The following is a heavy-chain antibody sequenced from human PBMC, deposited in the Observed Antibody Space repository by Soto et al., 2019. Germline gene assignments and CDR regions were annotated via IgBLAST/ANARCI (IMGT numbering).Heavy chain of an antibody. V-gene: IGHV4-4*07. Sequence: SETLSLTCTVSGGSITNYYWSWIRQPAGRGLEWIARFYSSGSGSTNYNPSLKSRVTMSVDTSKNQFSMKVNSVTAADTALYYCARGARGSSASGFDLWGQGTMVTV. D-gene: IGHD6-19*01. CDR1: GGSITNYY. CDR3: ARGARGSSASGFDL. CDR2: FYSSGSGST. J-gene: IGHJ4*02.